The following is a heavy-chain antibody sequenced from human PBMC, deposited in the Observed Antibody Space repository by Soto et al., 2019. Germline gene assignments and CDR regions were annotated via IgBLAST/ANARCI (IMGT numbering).Heavy chain of an antibody. CDR3: ARVQSSGWYKIDY. Sequence: PSETLSLTCAVYGGSFSGYYWSWIRQPPGKGLEWIGEINHSGSTNYNPSLKSRVTISVDTSKNQFSLKLSSVTAADTAVYYCARVQSSGWYKIDYWGQGTLVTVSS. CDR2: INHSGST. D-gene: IGHD6-19*01. V-gene: IGHV4-34*01. CDR1: GGSFSGYY. J-gene: IGHJ4*02.